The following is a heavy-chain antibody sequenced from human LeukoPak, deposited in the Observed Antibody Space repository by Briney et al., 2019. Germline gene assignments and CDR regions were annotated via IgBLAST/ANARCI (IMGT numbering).Heavy chain of an antibody. Sequence: SETLSPTCTVSGGSINIYYWSWIRQPAGKGLEWIGRIYTSGSTNYNPSLKTRVTMSVDTSKNQFSLKLSSVTAADTAVYYCARGPLTMTRGFDPWGQGTLVTVSS. D-gene: IGHD4-17*01. CDR1: GGSINIYY. CDR3: ARGPLTMTRGFDP. V-gene: IGHV4-4*07. J-gene: IGHJ5*02. CDR2: IYTSGST.